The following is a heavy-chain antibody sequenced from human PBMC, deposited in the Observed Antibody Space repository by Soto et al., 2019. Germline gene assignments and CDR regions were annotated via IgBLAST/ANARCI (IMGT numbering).Heavy chain of an antibody. CDR1: GGSFSGYY. V-gene: IGHV4-34*01. CDR3: AIGHDYSSSSSYFDY. D-gene: IGHD6-6*01. J-gene: IGHJ4*02. CDR2: INHSGST. Sequence: SETLSLTCAVYGGSFSGYYWSWIRQPPGKRLEWIGEINHSGSTNYNPSLKSRVTISVDTSKNQFSLKLSSVTAADTAVYYCAIGHDYSSSSSYFDYWGQGTLVTVSS.